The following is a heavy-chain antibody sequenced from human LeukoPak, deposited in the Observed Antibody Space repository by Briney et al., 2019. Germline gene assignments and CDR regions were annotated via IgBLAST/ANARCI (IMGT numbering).Heavy chain of an antibody. CDR2: INPNSGGT. CDR3: ARSFTRYYFDY. V-gene: IGHV1-2*02. D-gene: IGHD2/OR15-2a*01. J-gene: IGHJ4*02. CDR1: GYTFTSYG. Sequence: ASVKVSCKASGYTFTSYGISWVRQAPGQGLEWMGWINPNSGGTNYAQKFQGRVTMTRDTSISTAYMELSRLRSDDTAVYYCARSFTRYYFDYWGQGTLVTVSS.